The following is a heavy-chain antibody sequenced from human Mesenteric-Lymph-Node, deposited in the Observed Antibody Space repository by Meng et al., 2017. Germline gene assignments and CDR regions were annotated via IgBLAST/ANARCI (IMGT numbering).Heavy chain of an antibody. V-gene: IGHV3-48*03. CDR2: ISSSGSTI. CDR1: GFTFSSYE. CDR3: ARVPYYYDSSGYYYLFDY. Sequence: GGSLRLSCAASGFTFSSYEMNWVRQAPGKGLEWVSYISSSGSTIYYADSVKGRFTISRDNAKNTLYLQMNSLRAEDTAVYYCARVPYYYDSSGYYYLFDYWGQGTLVTVSS. J-gene: IGHJ4*02. D-gene: IGHD3-22*01.